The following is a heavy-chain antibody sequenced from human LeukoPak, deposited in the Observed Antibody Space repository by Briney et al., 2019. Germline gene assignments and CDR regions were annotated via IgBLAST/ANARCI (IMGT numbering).Heavy chain of an antibody. Sequence: GGSLRLSCAASGFTVSSNYMSWVRQAPGKGLEWVSAISGSGGSTYYADSVKGRFTISRDNSKNTLYLQMNSLRAEDTAVYYCAKDGVVPAAPFDYWGQGTLVTVSS. J-gene: IGHJ4*02. CDR3: AKDGVVPAAPFDY. D-gene: IGHD2-2*01. V-gene: IGHV3-23*01. CDR1: GFTVSSNY. CDR2: ISGSGGST.